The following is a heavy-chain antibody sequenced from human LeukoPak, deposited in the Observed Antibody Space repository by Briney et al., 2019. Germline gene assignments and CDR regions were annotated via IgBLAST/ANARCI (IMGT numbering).Heavy chain of an antibody. D-gene: IGHD5-24*01. Sequence: ASVKVSCKASGYTFTSYDINWVRQAPGQGLEWMGIINPSGGSTSYAQKFQGRVTMTRDMSTSTVYMELSSLRSEDTAVYYCARGGWLQLSWFDPWGQGTLLTVSS. CDR2: INPSGGST. CDR1: GYTFTSYD. CDR3: ARGGWLQLSWFDP. V-gene: IGHV1-46*01. J-gene: IGHJ5*02.